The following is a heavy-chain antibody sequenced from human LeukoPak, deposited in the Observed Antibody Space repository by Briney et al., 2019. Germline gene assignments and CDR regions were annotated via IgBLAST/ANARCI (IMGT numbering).Heavy chain of an antibody. V-gene: IGHV3-74*01. CDR1: GFSLSGHW. J-gene: IGHJ4*02. CDR2: ISPTGSTT. Sequence: GGSLRLSCTASGFSLSGHWMHWARQLPGKGLVWVSRISPTGSTTSYADSVKGRFTVSRDNAKNTLYLQVNNLRAEDTAVYYCARGPNSNWSGLDFWGQGTLLTVSS. D-gene: IGHD6-6*01. CDR3: ARGPNSNWSGLDF.